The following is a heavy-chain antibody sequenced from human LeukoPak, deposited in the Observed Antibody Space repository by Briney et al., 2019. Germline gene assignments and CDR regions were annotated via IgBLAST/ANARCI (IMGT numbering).Heavy chain of an antibody. J-gene: IGHJ4*02. V-gene: IGHV4-39*01. Sequence: SETLSLTCTVSGGSISSSSYYWGWIRQPPGKGLEWIGSIYYSGSTYYNPSLKSRVTISVDTSKSQFSLKLSSVTAADTAVHYRAASAYDSWSGYYDDYWGQGTLVTVSS. CDR3: AASAYDSWSGYYDDY. CDR1: GGSISSSSYY. D-gene: IGHD3-3*01. CDR2: IYYSGST.